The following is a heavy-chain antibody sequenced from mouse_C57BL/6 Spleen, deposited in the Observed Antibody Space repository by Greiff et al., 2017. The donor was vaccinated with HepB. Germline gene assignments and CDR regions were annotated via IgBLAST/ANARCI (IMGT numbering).Heavy chain of an antibody. D-gene: IGHD1-1*01. CDR2: ISSGGSYT. J-gene: IGHJ1*03. CDR1: GFTFSSYG. V-gene: IGHV5-6*01. Sequence: EVQGVESGGDLVKPGGSLKLSCAASGFTFSSYGMSWVRQTPDKRLEWVATISSGGSYTYYPDSVKGRFTISRDNAKNTLYLQMSSLKSEDTARYYCARHASITTVVGFDVWGTGTTVTVSS. CDR3: ARHASITTVVGFDV.